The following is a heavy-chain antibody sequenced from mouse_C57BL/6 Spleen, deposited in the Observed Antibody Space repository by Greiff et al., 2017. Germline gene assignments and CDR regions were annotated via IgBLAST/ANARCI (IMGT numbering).Heavy chain of an antibody. CDR3: ARYGDAGFDY. J-gene: IGHJ2*01. CDR1: GFTFTDYY. D-gene: IGHD3-3*01. CDR2: IRNKANGYTT. V-gene: IGHV7-3*01. Sequence: EVMLVESGGGLVQPGGSLSLSCAASGFTFTDYYMSWVRQPPGKALEWLGFIRNKANGYTTEYSASVKGRFTISRDNSQSILYLQMNALRAEDSATYYCARYGDAGFDYWGQGTTLTVSS.